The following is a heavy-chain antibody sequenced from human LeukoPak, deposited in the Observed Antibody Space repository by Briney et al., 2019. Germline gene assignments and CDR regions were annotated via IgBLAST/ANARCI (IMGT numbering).Heavy chain of an antibody. CDR3: ARSIAVTGRGTSWWFDP. J-gene: IGHJ5*02. V-gene: IGHV1-2*04. CDR2: INRNTGYT. D-gene: IGHD6-19*01. Sequence: ASVKVSCKASGYTFTGYYMHWVRQAPGQGFEWMGWINRNTGYTNYAQNFQGWVTMTRDTSISTAYMELSRLRSDDTAVYYCARSIAVTGRGTSWWFDPWGQGTLVTVSS. CDR1: GYTFTGYY.